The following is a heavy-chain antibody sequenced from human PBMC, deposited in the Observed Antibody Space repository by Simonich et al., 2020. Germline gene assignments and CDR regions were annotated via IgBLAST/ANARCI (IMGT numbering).Heavy chain of an antibody. V-gene: IGHV3-33*01. J-gene: IGHJ4*02. CDR1: GFTFSSYG. Sequence: QVQLVESGGGVVQPGRSLRLSCAASGFTFSSYGMHWVRQAPGKGRGGVAVIWNDGSNKYYADSVKGRFTISRDNSKNTLYLQMNSLRAEDTAVYYCARERAAAGEAFDYWGQGTLVTVSS. CDR3: ARERAAAGEAFDY. D-gene: IGHD6-13*01. CDR2: IWNDGSNK.